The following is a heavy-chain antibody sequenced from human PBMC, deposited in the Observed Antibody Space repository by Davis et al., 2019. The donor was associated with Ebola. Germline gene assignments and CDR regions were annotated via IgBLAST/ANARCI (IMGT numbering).Heavy chain of an antibody. CDR3: GRAGSSLLNDY. D-gene: IGHD3-10*01. V-gene: IGHV1-18*01. CDR2: SSTYNGNT. Sequence: AASVTVSCKASGYTFTSHDINWVRQAPGQGLEWMGWSSTYNGNTNYAQKLQGRVTMTTDKSTKTAHMELRSLTTDDTAVYYCGRAGSSLLNDYWGQGTLVTVSS. J-gene: IGHJ4*02. CDR1: GYTFTSHD.